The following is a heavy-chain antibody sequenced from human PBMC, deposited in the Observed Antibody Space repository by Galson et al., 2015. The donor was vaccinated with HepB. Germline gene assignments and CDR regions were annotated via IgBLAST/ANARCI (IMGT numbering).Heavy chain of an antibody. CDR1: GYTFSTYY. CDR2: INPSGGRT. Sequence: SVKVSCKASGYTFSTYYTHWVRQAPGQGLEWMGIINPSGGRTTYAQKFQDRVTMTRDTSTSTVYMELSSLRSEDTAVYYCATIRVGYCITTSCRADGFDIWGQGTMVTVSS. J-gene: IGHJ3*02. D-gene: IGHD2-2*01. CDR3: ATIRVGYCITTSCRADGFDI. V-gene: IGHV1-46*01.